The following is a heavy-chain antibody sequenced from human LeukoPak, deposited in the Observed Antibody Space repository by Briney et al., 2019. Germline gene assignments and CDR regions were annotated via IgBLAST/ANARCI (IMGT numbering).Heavy chain of an antibody. CDR3: ARLQVHCGGDCYTRWFDP. CDR2: IYYTGST. CDR1: GGSISSYY. Sequence: SETLSLTCTVSGGSISSYYWSWIRQPPGKGLEWIGYIYYTGSTNYNPPLKSRVTISLDTSKNQFSLKLSSMTAADTAVYYCARLQVHCGGDCYTRWFDPWGQGTLVTVSS. V-gene: IGHV4-59*08. D-gene: IGHD2-21*02. J-gene: IGHJ5*02.